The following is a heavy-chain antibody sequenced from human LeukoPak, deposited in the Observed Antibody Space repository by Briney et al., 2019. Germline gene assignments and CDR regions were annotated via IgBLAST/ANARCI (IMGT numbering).Heavy chain of an antibody. D-gene: IGHD3-9*01. J-gene: IGHJ6*03. Sequence: GGSLRLSCSASGFTFTTYGMNWVRQAPGKGLEWVSGINWNGGSTGYADSVKGRFTISRDNAKNSLYLQMNSLRAEDTALYHCARGGYFDWLSDYYYYYMDVWGKGTTVTISS. CDR2: INWNGGST. CDR1: GFTFTTYG. CDR3: ARGGYFDWLSDYYYYYMDV. V-gene: IGHV3-20*01.